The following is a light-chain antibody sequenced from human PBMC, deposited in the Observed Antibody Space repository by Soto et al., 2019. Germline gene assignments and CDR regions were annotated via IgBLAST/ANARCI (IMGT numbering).Light chain of an antibody. Sequence: DIQMTQSPSSLSASVGDRVAIACRASQGISNYLAWYQQKPGEVPKLLIYAASSLQPGVPSRYSGGGSGTDFTLTISSLQPEDVATYYCQQYNSAPWTFGQGTRVDIK. CDR3: QQYNSAPWT. J-gene: IGKJ1*01. CDR2: AAS. V-gene: IGKV1-27*01. CDR1: QGISNY.